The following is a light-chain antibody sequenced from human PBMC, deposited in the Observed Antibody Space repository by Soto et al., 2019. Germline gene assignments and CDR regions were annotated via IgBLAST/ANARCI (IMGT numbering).Light chain of an antibody. CDR2: AAS. CDR3: QQYNSYWT. J-gene: IGKJ1*01. CDR1: QSIDKY. V-gene: IGKV1-16*01. Sequence: MAQAPATLSASLGDRVAITVRASQSIDKYLNWYQQKPGKGPDLLIYAASNLRTGVPSRFSGSGSGTDFTLTISSLQPGDFATYYCQQYNSYWTFGQGTKVDIK.